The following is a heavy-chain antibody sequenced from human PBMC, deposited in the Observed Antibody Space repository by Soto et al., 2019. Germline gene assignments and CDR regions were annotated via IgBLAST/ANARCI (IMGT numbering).Heavy chain of an antibody. Sequence: PGGSLRLSCAASGLTFSSYAMSWVRQAPGKGLEWVSAISGSGGSTYYADSMKGRFTISRDNSKNTLYLQMNGLRAEDTAVYYCAKSFWSGYYMGAYWGQGTLVTVSS. J-gene: IGHJ4*02. CDR3: AKSFWSGYYMGAY. D-gene: IGHD3-3*01. CDR1: GLTFSSYA. CDR2: ISGSGGST. V-gene: IGHV3-23*01.